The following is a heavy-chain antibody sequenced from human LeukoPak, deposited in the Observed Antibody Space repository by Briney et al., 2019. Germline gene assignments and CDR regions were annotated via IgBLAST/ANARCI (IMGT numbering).Heavy chain of an antibody. CDR2: IYTSGST. Sequence: SETLSLTCTVSGGSISSYYWSWIRQPAGKGLEWIGRIYTSGSTNYNPSLKSRVTMSVDTSKNQFSLKLSSVTAADTAVYYCARSIMITFGGVITHIPDAFDIWGQGTMVTVSS. D-gene: IGHD3-16*02. CDR1: GGSISSYY. J-gene: IGHJ3*02. CDR3: ARSIMITFGGVITHIPDAFDI. V-gene: IGHV4-4*07.